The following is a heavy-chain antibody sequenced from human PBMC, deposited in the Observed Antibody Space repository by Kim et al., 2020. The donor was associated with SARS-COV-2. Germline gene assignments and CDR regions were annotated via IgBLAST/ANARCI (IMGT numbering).Heavy chain of an antibody. J-gene: IGHJ4*02. V-gene: IGHV5-51*01. Sequence: YRPSFPVQHTISADKSISTAYLQWSSLKASDTAMYYCARSAARPGQPFDYWGQGTLVTVSS. CDR3: ARSAARPGQPFDY. D-gene: IGHD6-6*01.